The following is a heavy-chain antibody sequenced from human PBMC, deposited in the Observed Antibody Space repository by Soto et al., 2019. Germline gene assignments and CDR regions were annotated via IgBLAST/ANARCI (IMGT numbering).Heavy chain of an antibody. CDR3: ARHRQDYDTSGYELYYFDY. J-gene: IGHJ4*02. D-gene: IGHD3-22*01. V-gene: IGHV4-39*01. CDR2: IYYSGTT. Sequence: PSETLSLTCSVSGGSISSIPYYWVWIRQPPGKGLEWLGTIYYSGTTSYNPSLKSRVIISVDTSNNQLFLKLRSVTAADTAVYYCARHRQDYDTSGYELYYFDYWGQG. CDR1: GGSISSIPYY.